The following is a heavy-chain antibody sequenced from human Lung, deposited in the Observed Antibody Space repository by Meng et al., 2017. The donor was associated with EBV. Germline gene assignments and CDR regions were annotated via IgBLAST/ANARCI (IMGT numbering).Heavy chain of an antibody. V-gene: IGHV4-31*01. Sequence: VPLQESGPGLVKPSQTLSLTCTVSGGSISSGGHYWSWIRQHPGKSLEWIGYIYYSGSTYYNPSLKSLVSISVDTSNNQFSLKLSSVTAADTAVYYCARAVDTGYFDYWGQGTLVTVSS. D-gene: IGHD5-18*01. CDR3: ARAVDTGYFDY. J-gene: IGHJ4*02. CDR2: IYYSGST. CDR1: GGSISSGGHY.